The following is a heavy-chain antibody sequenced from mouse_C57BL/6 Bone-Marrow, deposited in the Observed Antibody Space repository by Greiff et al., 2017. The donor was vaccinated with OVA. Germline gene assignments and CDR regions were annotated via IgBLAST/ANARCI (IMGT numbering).Heavy chain of an antibody. CDR2: IYPGSGST. D-gene: IGHD1-1*02. CDR3: AGLWSFAY. Sequence: VKLVESGAELARPGASVKLSCKASGYTFTSYGISWVKQRTGQGLEWIGDIYPGSGSTNYNEKFKSKATLTVDTSSSTAYMQLSSLTSEDSAVYYCAGLWSFAYWGQGTLVTVSA. CDR1: GYTFTSYG. V-gene: IGHV1-81*01. J-gene: IGHJ3*01.